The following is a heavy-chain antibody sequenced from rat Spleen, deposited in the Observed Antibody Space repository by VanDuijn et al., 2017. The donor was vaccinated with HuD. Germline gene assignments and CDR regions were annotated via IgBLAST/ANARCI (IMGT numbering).Heavy chain of an antibody. V-gene: IGHV5-20*01. CDR1: GFTFSDYY. J-gene: IGHJ2*01. CDR3: TRDRILRSTGFDS. Sequence: EVQLVESGGGLVQPGRSLTVSCAASGFTFSDYYMAWVRQAPTKGLEWVASMSTGGGNSYYRDSVKGRFTISRDNAKSSLYLQMDSLRSEDTATYYCTRDRILRSTGFDSWGQGVMVTVSS. D-gene: IGHD1-6*01. CDR2: MSTGGGNS.